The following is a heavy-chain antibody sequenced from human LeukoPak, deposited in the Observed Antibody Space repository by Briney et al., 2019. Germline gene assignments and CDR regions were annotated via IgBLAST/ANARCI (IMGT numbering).Heavy chain of an antibody. CDR1: GGSINSYY. CDR2: IYYSGIT. Sequence: SETLSLTCTVSGGSINSYYWSWIRQPPGKGLEWIGYIYYSGITKFNPSLMSRVTISIDTSKNQFSLKLNSVTAADTAVYYCASSSHLWGPGTLVIVSS. V-gene: IGHV4-59*01. J-gene: IGHJ5*02. CDR3: ASSSHL.